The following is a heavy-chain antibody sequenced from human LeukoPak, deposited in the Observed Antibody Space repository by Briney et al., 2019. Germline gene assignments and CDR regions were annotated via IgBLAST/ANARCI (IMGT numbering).Heavy chain of an antibody. CDR1: GGSFSGYY. CDR3: ASVVPAAAAYYYYGMDV. V-gene: IGHV4-34*01. Sequence: KTSETLSLTCAVYGGSFSGYYWSWIRQPPGKGLEWIGEINHSGSTNYNPSLKSRVTISVDTSKNQFSLKLSSVTAADTAVYYCASVVPAAAAYYYYGMDVWGQGTTVTVSS. J-gene: IGHJ6*02. D-gene: IGHD2-2*01. CDR2: INHSGST.